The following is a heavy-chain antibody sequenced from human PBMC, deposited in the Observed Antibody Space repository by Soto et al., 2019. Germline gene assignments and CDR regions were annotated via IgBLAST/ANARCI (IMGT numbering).Heavy chain of an antibody. CDR1: GYTFTSYA. Sequence: QVQLVQSGTEVKKPGASVKVSCKASGYTFTSYAISWVRQAPGQGLEWMGWINPYNGNTNYAQKLQGRVTMTTDTSTSTAYMEVRSLRSDDTAVYYCARDTAMALPDAWGQGTLVTVSS. CDR2: INPYNGNT. CDR3: ARDTAMALPDA. V-gene: IGHV1-18*01. J-gene: IGHJ4*02. D-gene: IGHD5-18*01.